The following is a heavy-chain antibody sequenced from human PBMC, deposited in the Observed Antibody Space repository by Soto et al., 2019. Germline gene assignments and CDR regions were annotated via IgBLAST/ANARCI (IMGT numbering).Heavy chain of an antibody. Sequence: SETLSLTCAVYGGSFSGYYWSWIRQPPGKGLEWIGEINHSGSTNYNPSLKSRVTISVDTSKNQFSLKLSSVTAADTAVYYCARAGNDFWSGYLPYYYYGMDVWGQGTTVTVSS. CDR1: GGSFSGYY. V-gene: IGHV4-34*01. CDR3: ARAGNDFWSGYLPYYYYGMDV. CDR2: INHSGST. D-gene: IGHD3-3*01. J-gene: IGHJ6*02.